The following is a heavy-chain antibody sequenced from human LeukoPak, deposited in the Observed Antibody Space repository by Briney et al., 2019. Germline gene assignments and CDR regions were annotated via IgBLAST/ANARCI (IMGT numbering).Heavy chain of an antibody. CDR1: GFTFSSYA. J-gene: IGHJ4*02. D-gene: IGHD3-10*01. CDR3: AKDPTYGSGSYGDY. CDR2: ISGSGGST. Sequence: HPGGSLRLSCAASGFTFSSYAMSWVRQAPGKGLEWVSAISGSGGSTYYADSVKGRFTVSRDNSKNTLYLQMYSLRGEDTAVYYCAKDPTYGSGSYGDYWGQGTLVTVSS. V-gene: IGHV3-23*01.